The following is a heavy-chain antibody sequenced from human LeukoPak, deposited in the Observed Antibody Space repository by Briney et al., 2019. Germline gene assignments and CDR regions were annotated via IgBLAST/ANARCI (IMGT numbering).Heavy chain of an antibody. V-gene: IGHV3-23*01. D-gene: IGHD3-10*01. CDR1: GFTFSSYA. CDR2: ISGSGGST. CDR3: ARDGEGYGMDV. J-gene: IGHJ6*02. Sequence: GGSLRLSCAASGFTFSSYAMSWVRQAPGKGLEWVSAISGSGGSTYYADSVKGRFTISRDNAKNSLYLQMNSLRAEDTALYHCARDGEGYGMDVWGQGTTVTVSS.